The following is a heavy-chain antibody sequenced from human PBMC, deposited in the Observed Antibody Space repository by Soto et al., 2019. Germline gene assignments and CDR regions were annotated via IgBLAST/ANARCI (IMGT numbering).Heavy chain of an antibody. Sequence: QVQLVQSGSEVKNPGSSVQVSCNASGGTFSSDAIIWVRQAAGHGLEGMGAFIPIYGTALYAQTFQGRVTITADEYTITAYIELRSLRSDDTAVYYGARDLLKKGTYYYDFSRGAVIDAFAIWGQGTMV. V-gene: IGHV1-69*01. CDR1: GGTFSSDA. J-gene: IGHJ3*02. D-gene: IGHD3-3*01. CDR3: ARDLLKKGTYYYDFSRGAVIDAFAI. CDR2: FIPIYGTA.